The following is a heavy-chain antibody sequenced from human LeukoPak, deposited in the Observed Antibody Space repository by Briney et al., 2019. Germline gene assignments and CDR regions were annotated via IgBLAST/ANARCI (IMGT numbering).Heavy chain of an antibody. D-gene: IGHD2-15*01. CDR3: ASYSDYYYYMDV. V-gene: IGHV1-69*01. CDR2: IIPIFGTA. J-gene: IGHJ6*03. CDR1: GGSFSSYA. Sequence: ASVKVSCKASGGSFSSYAISWVGQAPGQGLEWMGGIIPIFGTANYAQKFQGRVTITADESTSTAYMELSSLRSEDTAVYYCASYSDYYYYMDVWGKGTTVTVSS.